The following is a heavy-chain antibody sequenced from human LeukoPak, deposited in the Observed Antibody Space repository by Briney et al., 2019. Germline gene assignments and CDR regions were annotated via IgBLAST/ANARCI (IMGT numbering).Heavy chain of an antibody. Sequence: GGSLRLSCAASGFSFPSYWMTWVRQAPGKGLEWVANIKQDGSETFHGDSVRGRFTISRDNAKNSLYLQMNSLRDEDTAVYYCAREGLAAATDYWGQGTLVTVSS. V-gene: IGHV3-7*01. CDR1: GFSFPSYW. CDR2: IKQDGSET. J-gene: IGHJ4*02. CDR3: AREGLAAATDY. D-gene: IGHD6-13*01.